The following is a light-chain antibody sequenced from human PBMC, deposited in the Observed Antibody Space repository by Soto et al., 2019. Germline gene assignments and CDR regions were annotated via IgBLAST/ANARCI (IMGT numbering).Light chain of an antibody. CDR2: DAS. V-gene: IGKV1-33*01. CDR1: QEISKY. Sequence: DIQITHSASSLSACGRARISIAFQASQEISKYLNWYQQKLGKAPKLLISDASNLETGVPSRFSGSGSGTDFIFTISSLQPEDIATYYCQQYSHLITFGQGTRLEIK. J-gene: IGKJ5*01. CDR3: QQYSHLIT.